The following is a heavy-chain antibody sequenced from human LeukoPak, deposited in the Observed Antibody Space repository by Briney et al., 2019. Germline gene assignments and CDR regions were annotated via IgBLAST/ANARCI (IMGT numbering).Heavy chain of an antibody. D-gene: IGHD3-22*01. V-gene: IGHV1-18*01. Sequence: ASVKVSCKASGYTFTSYGISWVRQAPGQGLEWMGWISAYNGNTNYAQKLQGRVTMTTDTSTSTAYMELRSLRSDDTAVYYCARDNYYDSSGYCGYWGQGTLVTVSS. CDR2: ISAYNGNT. J-gene: IGHJ4*02. CDR3: ARDNYYDSSGYCGY. CDR1: GYTFTSYG.